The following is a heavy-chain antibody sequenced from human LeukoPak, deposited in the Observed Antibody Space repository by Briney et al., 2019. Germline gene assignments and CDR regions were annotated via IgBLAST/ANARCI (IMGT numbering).Heavy chain of an antibody. Sequence: PGRALRLSCAASGFTFSSYGMHWVRQAPGKGLEWVAVIWYDGSNKYYADSVKGRFTISRDNSKNTLFLQMNSLRAEDTAVYYCARDPDDYGDYSYFDYWGQGTRFTVSS. CDR3: ARDPDDYGDYSYFDY. D-gene: IGHD4-17*01. V-gene: IGHV3-33*01. CDR1: GFTFSSYG. J-gene: IGHJ4*02. CDR2: IWYDGSNK.